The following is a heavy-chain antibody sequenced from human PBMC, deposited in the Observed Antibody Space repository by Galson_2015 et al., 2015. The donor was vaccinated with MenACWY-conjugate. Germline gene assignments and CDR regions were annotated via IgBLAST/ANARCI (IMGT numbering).Heavy chain of an antibody. CDR3: AKTQVSPVPSLVTPYFDY. Sequence: SLRLSCAASGFSFSSYGMNWVRQAPGKGLEWVTFIRFDASDKFYAESVRGRFTVSKDNSKNTLYLQMNSLRVEDTAVYYCAKTQVSPVPSLVTPYFDYWGRGTLVTVSS. CDR2: IRFDASDK. V-gene: IGHV3-30*02. J-gene: IGHJ4*02. CDR1: GFSFSSYG. D-gene: IGHD2-21*02.